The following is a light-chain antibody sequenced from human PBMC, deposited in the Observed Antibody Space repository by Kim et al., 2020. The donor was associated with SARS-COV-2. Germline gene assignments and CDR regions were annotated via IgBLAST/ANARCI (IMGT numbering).Light chain of an antibody. CDR1: SSNIGTNS. CDR3: AAWDDSLNGLV. CDR2: STY. J-gene: IGLJ3*02. Sequence: ELTQPPSASWTPGQRVTISCSGVSSNIGTNSVNWYQQFPGAAPKLVIHSTYQRPSGVPDRFSGSKSGTSASLAISGVQSEDESDYFCAAWDDSLNGLVFGGGTQLTVL. V-gene: IGLV1-44*01.